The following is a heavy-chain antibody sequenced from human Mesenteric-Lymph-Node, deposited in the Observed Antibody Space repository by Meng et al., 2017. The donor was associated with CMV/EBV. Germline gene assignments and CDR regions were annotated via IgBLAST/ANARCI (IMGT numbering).Heavy chain of an antibody. CDR2: IYYSGST. Sequence: SETLSLTCTVPGGSISSYYWSWIRQPPGKGLEWIGYIYYSGSTNYNPSLKSRVTISVDTSKNQFSLKLSSVTAADTAVYYCARTDTAMVTGGMDVWGQGTTVTVSS. CDR1: GGSISSYY. V-gene: IGHV4-59*01. D-gene: IGHD5-18*01. CDR3: ARTDTAMVTGGMDV. J-gene: IGHJ6*02.